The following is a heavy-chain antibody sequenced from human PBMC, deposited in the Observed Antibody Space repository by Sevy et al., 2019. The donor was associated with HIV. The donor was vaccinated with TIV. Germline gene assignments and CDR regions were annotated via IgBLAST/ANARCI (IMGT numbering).Heavy chain of an antibody. CDR2: ISGSGGST. CDR3: AKGGYYDILTGSLHGDY. D-gene: IGHD3-9*01. CDR1: GFTFSSYA. Sequence: GGSLRLSCAASGFTFSSYAMSWVRQAPGKGLEWVSAISGSGGSTYYADSVKGRFTISRDNSKNTLYLQMNSLRAEDTAVYYCAKGGYYDILTGSLHGDYWGQGTLVIVSS. V-gene: IGHV3-23*01. J-gene: IGHJ4*02.